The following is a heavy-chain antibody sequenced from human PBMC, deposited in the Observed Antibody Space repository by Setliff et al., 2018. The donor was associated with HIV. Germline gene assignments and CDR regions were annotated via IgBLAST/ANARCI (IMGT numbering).Heavy chain of an antibody. Sequence: GESLTLSCKASGYSFSSYWIGWVRQMPGKGLEWMGIIFPGDSDIKYNPSFQGQVTISVDKSITTAYLQWSSLKASDTAIYYCAKKGGDQWLFGGYAFDIWGQGTMVTVSS. CDR2: IFPGDSDI. V-gene: IGHV5-51*01. CDR1: GYSFSSYW. D-gene: IGHD3-22*01. CDR3: AKKGGDQWLFGGYAFDI. J-gene: IGHJ3*02.